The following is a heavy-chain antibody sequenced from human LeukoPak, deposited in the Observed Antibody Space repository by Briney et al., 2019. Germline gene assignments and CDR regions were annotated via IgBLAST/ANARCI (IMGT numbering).Heavy chain of an antibody. Sequence: SETLSLTCTVSGGSISNYYWSWIRQPAGKGLEWIAYIYHSGSTNSNPSLESRVAISVDTSRNQVSLRLSSVTAADTAVYYCARDTRYFDRGLDFWGQGTLVTVSS. D-gene: IGHD3-9*01. CDR1: GGSISNYY. J-gene: IGHJ4*02. CDR2: IYHSGST. V-gene: IGHV4-59*01. CDR3: ARDTRYFDRGLDF.